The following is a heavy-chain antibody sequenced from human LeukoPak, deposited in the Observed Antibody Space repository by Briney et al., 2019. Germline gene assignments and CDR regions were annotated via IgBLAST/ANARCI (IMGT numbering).Heavy chain of an antibody. D-gene: IGHD6-13*01. CDR3: ARDSSSGWFDP. CDR2: IYYSGST. V-gene: IGHV4-4*02. Sequence: SGTLSLTCAVSGGSISSSYWWSWVRQPPGKGLEWIGYIYYSGSTNYNPSLKSRVTISVDTSKNQFSLKLSSVTAADTAVYYCARDSSSGWFDPWGQGTLVTVSS. J-gene: IGHJ5*02. CDR1: GGSISSSYW.